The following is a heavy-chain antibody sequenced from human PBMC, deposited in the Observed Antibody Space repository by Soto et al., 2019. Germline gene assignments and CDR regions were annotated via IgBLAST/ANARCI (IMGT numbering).Heavy chain of an antibody. V-gene: IGHV1-69*01. J-gene: IGHJ4*02. D-gene: IGHD1-26*01. CDR3: ARGRGATSDY. CDR1: GGTFSNYA. CDR2: LIPLFGTA. Sequence: QVQLVQSGAEVKKPGSSVKVSCRASGGTFSNYAITWVRQAPGQGLEWMGGLIPLFGTANYAQKFQGRVTITADESTSTAYMELSRLRSEDTAVYYCARGRGATSDYWGQGTLVTVSS.